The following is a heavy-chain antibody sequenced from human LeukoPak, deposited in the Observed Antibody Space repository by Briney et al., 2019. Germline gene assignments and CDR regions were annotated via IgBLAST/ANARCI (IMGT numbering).Heavy chain of an antibody. Sequence: TGESLRLSCTASGFTFGDYAMSWFHQAPGKGREWVSFVRSKAYGGTTEYGASVKGRFTISRDDSKSIAYLQMDTLKTEDTAVYYCTSRDCSGGSCYRYYFDYWGQGTLVTVSS. D-gene: IGHD2-15*01. J-gene: IGHJ4*02. V-gene: IGHV3-49*03. CDR2: VRSKAYGGTT. CDR1: GFTFGDYA. CDR3: TSRDCSGGSCYRYYFDY.